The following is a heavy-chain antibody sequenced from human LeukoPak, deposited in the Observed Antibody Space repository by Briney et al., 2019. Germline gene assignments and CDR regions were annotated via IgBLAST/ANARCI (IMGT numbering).Heavy chain of an antibody. CDR1: GGSISSYY. V-gene: IGHV4-59*01. CDR3: ARGKHFSRGLIKPTDY. CDR2: IYYSGST. Sequence: SETLSLTCTVSGGSISSYYWSWIRQPPGKGLEWIGYIYYSGSTNYNPSLKSRVTISVDTSKNQFSLKLSSVTAADTAVYYCARGKHFSRGLIKPTDYWGQGTLVTVSS. D-gene: IGHD3-3*02. J-gene: IGHJ4*02.